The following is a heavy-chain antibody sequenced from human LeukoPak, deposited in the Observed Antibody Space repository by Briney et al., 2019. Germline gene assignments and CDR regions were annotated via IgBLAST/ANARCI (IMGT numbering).Heavy chain of an antibody. CDR2: INPNSGNT. Sequence: ASVKVSCKASGYTFTGYYMHWVRQAPGQGLEWMGWINPNSGNTGYAQKFQGRVTMTRNTSISTAYMELSSLRSEDTAVYYCARGRGQYYFDYWGQGTLVTVSS. D-gene: IGHD3-10*01. CDR3: ARGRGQYYFDY. V-gene: IGHV1-8*02. CDR1: GYTFTGYY. J-gene: IGHJ4*02.